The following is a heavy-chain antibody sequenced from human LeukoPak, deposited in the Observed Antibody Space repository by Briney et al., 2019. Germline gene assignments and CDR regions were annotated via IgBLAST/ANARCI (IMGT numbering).Heavy chain of an antibody. D-gene: IGHD3-9*01. V-gene: IGHV4-39*01. CDR1: GGSTSSSSYY. CDR2: IYYSGST. CDR3: ASYYDILTGFDY. J-gene: IGHJ4*02. Sequence: PSETLSLTCTVSGGSTSSSSYYWGWIRQPPGKGREWIGSIYYSGSTYYNPSLKSRVTISVDTSKNQFSLKLSSVTAADTAVYYCASYYDILTGFDYWGQGTLVTVSS.